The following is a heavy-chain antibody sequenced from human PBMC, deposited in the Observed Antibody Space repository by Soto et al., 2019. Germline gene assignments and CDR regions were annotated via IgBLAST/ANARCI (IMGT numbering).Heavy chain of an antibody. D-gene: IGHD6-19*01. CDR3: ARDSHVGSGWQLTADY. Sequence: PRASLIISCAASGFTFSSYGMHWVRQAPGKGLEWLAVIWYDGSNKYYAESVKGRFTISRDNSKNTLYLQMNNLRAEDTAVYYCARDSHVGSGWQLTADYWGQGT. CDR2: IWYDGSNK. J-gene: IGHJ4*02. CDR1: GFTFSSYG. V-gene: IGHV3-33*01.